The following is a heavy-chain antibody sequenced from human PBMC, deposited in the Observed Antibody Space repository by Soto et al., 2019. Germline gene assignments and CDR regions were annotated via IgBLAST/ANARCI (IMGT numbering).Heavy chain of an antibody. Sequence: SLRLSCEASGFTFSSYAMSWVRQAPGKGLEWVSAISGSGGSTYYADSVKGRFTISRDNSKNTLYLQMNSLRAEDTAVYYCAKARFRDSSMFLLDYWGQGTLVTVSS. V-gene: IGHV3-23*01. CDR2: ISGSGGST. J-gene: IGHJ4*02. D-gene: IGHD6-19*01. CDR1: GFTFSSYA. CDR3: AKARFRDSSMFLLDY.